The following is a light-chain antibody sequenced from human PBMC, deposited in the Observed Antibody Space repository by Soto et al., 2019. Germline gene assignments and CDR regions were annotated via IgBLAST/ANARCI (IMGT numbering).Light chain of an antibody. CDR1: SSDVGGYNY. V-gene: IGLV2-14*01. CDR3: NSYTSSSTYV. J-gene: IGLJ1*01. Sequence: QSVLTQPASVSGSPGQSITISCTGTSSDVGGYNYVSWFQQHPGKAPKLMIYDVRNRPSGISNRFSGSKSGNTASLTISGLRAEDEADYYCNSYTSSSTYVFGTGTKLTVL. CDR2: DVR.